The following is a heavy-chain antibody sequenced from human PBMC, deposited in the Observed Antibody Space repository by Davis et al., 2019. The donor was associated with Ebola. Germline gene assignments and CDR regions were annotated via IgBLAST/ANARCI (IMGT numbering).Heavy chain of an antibody. CDR3: AGQPTTVTTIDWFDP. D-gene: IGHD4-17*01. CDR2: IYHSGST. CDR1: GGSISSSNW. V-gene: IGHV4-4*02. J-gene: IGHJ5*02. Sequence: SETLSLTCAVSGGSISSSNWWSWVRQPPGKGLEWIGEIYHSGSTNYNPSLKSRVTISVDKSKNQFSLKLSSVTAADTAVYYCAGQPTTVTTIDWFDPWGQGTLVTVSS.